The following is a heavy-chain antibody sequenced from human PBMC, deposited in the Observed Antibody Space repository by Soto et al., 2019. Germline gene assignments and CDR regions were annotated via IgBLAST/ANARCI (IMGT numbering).Heavy chain of an antibody. Sequence: GGALRLSCAASGFMFSNQGMHWVRQAPGKGLEWVAVIWSDGNNRYYADSVKGRFTISRDNSKNTVYLQMNSLRAEDTAVYYCARIDSSGYYKPFDYWGQGT. CDR3: ARIDSSGYYKPFDY. J-gene: IGHJ4*02. CDR1: GFMFSNQG. V-gene: IGHV3-33*01. D-gene: IGHD3-22*01. CDR2: IWSDGNNR.